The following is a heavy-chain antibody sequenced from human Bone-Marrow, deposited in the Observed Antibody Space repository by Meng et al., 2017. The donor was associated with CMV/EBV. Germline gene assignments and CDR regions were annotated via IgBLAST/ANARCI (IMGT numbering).Heavy chain of an antibody. CDR3: ARSSYDILTGQNWFDP. J-gene: IGHJ5*02. D-gene: IGHD3-9*01. CDR1: GYTLSNFG. V-gene: IGHV1-18*01. Sequence: GYTLSNFGITWGRQAPGQGLEWMGWISAKNGDTNSAQKVQGRVTMTTDTSTNTAYMELRSLRSDDTATYYCARSSYDILTGQNWFDPWGQGTLVTVSS. CDR2: ISAKNGDT.